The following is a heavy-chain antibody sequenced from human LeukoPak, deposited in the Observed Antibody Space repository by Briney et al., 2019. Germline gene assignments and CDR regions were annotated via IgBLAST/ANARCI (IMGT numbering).Heavy chain of an antibody. V-gene: IGHV1-24*01. CDR1: GYTLTELS. J-gene: IGHJ5*02. CDR2: FDPEDGET. CDR3: ASNYDSSGYWWFDP. Sequence: ASVKVSCKVSGYTLTELSMHWVRQAPGKGLEWMGGFDPEDGETIYAQKFQGGVTMTEDTSTDTAYMELSSLRSEDTAVYYCASNYDSSGYWWFDPWGQGTLVTVSS. D-gene: IGHD3-22*01.